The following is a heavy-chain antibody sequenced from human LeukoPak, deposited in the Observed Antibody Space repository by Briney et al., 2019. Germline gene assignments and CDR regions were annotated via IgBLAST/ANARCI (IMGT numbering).Heavy chain of an antibody. CDR2: IYYSGST. J-gene: IGHJ4*02. CDR3: ARSSRSWSTFDN. Sequence: GSLRLSCVASGFTFSSYGMSWVRQAPGKGLEWIGSIYYSGSTYYNPSLKSRVTISVDTSKNQFSLRLSSVTAADTAVYYCARSSRSWSTFDNWGQGTLVTVSS. D-gene: IGHD2-2*01. V-gene: IGHV4-38-2*01. CDR1: GFTFSSYG.